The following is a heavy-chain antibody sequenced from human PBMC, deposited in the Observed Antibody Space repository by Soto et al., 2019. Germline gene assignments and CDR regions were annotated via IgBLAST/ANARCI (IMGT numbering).Heavy chain of an antibody. V-gene: IGHV1-18*01. CDR3: AFLEWSDYYNYYMDV. J-gene: IGHJ6*03. CDR1: GYPFISYG. Sequence: QVHLVQSGGEVKKSGASVKVSCKTSGYPFISYGIPWVRQAPGQGLEWMGWINAYNDNTTYAQKFQGRVTMTTDTSTNTAYMELRSLRSDDTAVYYCAFLEWSDYYNYYMDVWGKGTTVTVSS. CDR2: INAYNDNT. D-gene: IGHD3-3*01.